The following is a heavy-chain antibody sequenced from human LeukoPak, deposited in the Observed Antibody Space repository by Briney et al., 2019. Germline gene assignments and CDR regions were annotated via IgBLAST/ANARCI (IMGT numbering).Heavy chain of an antibody. D-gene: IGHD6-13*01. J-gene: IGHJ6*03. V-gene: IGHV4-4*07. CDR2: IYTSGST. CDR1: GGSISSYY. Sequence: SETLSLTCTVSGGSISSYYWSWIRQPAGKGLEWIGRIYTSGSTNYNPSLKSRVTMSVDTSKNQFSLKLSSVTAADTAVYYCARTPRYSSSWSSSYYYYMDVWGQGTMVTVSS. CDR3: ARTPRYSSSWSSSYYYYMDV.